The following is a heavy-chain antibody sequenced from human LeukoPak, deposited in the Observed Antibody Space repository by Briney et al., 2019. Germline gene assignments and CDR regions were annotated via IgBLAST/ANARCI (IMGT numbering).Heavy chain of an antibody. V-gene: IGHV1-3*01. CDR2: INAGNGGT. J-gene: IGHJ4*02. CDR3: VKDDWGETCYPGGY. Sequence: ASVKVSCKASGYTFSRYVVHWVRQAPGQRREWMGWINAGNGGTKYSQNFQGRGTITWDRSANTEYMERSSLTSEDTALYYCVKDDWGETCYPGGYWGQGTLVAVS. CDR1: GYTFSRYV. D-gene: IGHD2-2*01.